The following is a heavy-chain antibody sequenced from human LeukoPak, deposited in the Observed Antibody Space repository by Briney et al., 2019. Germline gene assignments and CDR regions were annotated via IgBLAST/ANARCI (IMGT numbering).Heavy chain of an antibody. D-gene: IGHD5-12*01. J-gene: IGHJ6*03. CDR2: INHSGST. V-gene: IGHV4-34*01. Sequence: SETLSLTCAVYGGSFSGYFWSWIRQPPGKGLEWIGEINHSGSTNYNPSLESRVPISLDTSKNQFSLKLSSVTTADTAVYYCARGRGYSGYFGYYYMDVWGKGTTVTISS. CDR3: ARGRGYSGYFGYYYMDV. CDR1: GGSFSGYF.